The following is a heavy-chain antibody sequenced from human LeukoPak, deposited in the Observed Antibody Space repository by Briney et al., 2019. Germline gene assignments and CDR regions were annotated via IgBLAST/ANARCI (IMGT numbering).Heavy chain of an antibody. V-gene: IGHV3-30-3*01. Sequence: GGSLRLSCAASGSTFSSYAMHWVRQAPGKGLEWVAVISYDGSNKYYADSVKGRFTISRDNSKNTLYLQMNSLRAEDTAVYYCARERVVAEFYYYYGMDVWGQGTTVTVSS. D-gene: IGHD2-15*01. CDR1: GSTFSSYA. J-gene: IGHJ6*02. CDR2: ISYDGSNK. CDR3: ARERVVAEFYYYYGMDV.